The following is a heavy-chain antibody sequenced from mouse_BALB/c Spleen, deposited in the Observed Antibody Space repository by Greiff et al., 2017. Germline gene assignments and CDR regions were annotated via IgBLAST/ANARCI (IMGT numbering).Heavy chain of an antibody. V-gene: IGHV3-2*02. D-gene: IGHD2-14*01. CDR1: GYSITSDYA. Sequence: EVQRVESGPGLVKPSQSLSLTCTVTGYSITSDYAWNWIRQFPGNKLEWMGYISYSGSTSYNPSLKSRISITRDTSKNQFFLQLNSVTTEDTATYYCARVLYYRYDGMDYWGQGTSVTVSS. CDR2: ISYSGST. J-gene: IGHJ4*01. CDR3: ARVLYYRYDGMDY.